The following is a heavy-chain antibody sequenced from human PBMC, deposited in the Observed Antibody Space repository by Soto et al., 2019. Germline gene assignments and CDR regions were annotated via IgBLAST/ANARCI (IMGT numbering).Heavy chain of an antibody. CDR1: GFTFSDHY. Sequence: QVQLVESGGGLVKPGGSLRLSCAASGFTFSDHYMSWIRQAPGKGLEWVSYISSSSSYTNYVDSVKGRFTISRDDAKNSLYLQMNAVRVEDTAVYYCAREGTYGLLFDYWGQGALLTVSS. J-gene: IGHJ4*02. CDR2: ISSSSSYT. V-gene: IGHV3-11*06. D-gene: IGHD3-10*01. CDR3: AREGTYGLLFDY.